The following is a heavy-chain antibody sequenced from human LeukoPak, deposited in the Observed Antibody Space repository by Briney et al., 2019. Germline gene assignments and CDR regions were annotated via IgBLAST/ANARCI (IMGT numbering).Heavy chain of an antibody. CDR2: IYYSGST. CDR1: GGSISSSSYY. D-gene: IGHD6-13*01. Sequence: PSETLSLTCTVSGGSISSSSYYWGWIRQPPGKGLEWIGSIYYSGSTYYNPSLKGRVTISVDTSKNQFSLKLSSVTAADTAVYYCAMPSIAAAASGAFDIWGQGTMVTVSS. CDR3: AMPSIAAAASGAFDI. J-gene: IGHJ3*02. V-gene: IGHV4-39*01.